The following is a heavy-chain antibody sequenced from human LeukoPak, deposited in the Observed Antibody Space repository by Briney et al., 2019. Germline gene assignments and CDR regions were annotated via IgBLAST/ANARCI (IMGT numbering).Heavy chain of an antibody. Sequence: PGGSLRLSCAASGFTFSSYTMNWVRQAPGKGLECVSYISSSGSTIYYADSVKGRFTISRDNAKNSLYLQMNSLRDEDTAVYYCARDLSPQSVPAAMPGDYWGQGTLVTVSS. CDR3: ARDLSPQSVPAAMPGDY. D-gene: IGHD2-2*01. CDR2: ISSSGSTI. CDR1: GFTFSSYT. J-gene: IGHJ4*02. V-gene: IGHV3-48*02.